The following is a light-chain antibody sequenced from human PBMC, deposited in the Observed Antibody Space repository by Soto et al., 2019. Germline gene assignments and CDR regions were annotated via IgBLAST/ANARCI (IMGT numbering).Light chain of an antibody. CDR2: AAS. Sequence: DIQMTQSPSSLSASVGDRVTITCRASQSFSSYLNWYQQKLGKAPKLLISAASSFQSGVPSRFSVSGSGTDFTRTITSRQPEDGATYYCQQSYSTPLTFVGGTNVEIK. J-gene: IGKJ4*01. V-gene: IGKV1-39*01. CDR1: QSFSSY. CDR3: QQSYSTPLT.